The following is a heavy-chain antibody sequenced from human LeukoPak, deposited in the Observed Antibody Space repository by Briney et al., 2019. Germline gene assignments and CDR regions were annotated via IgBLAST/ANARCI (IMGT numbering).Heavy chain of an antibody. D-gene: IGHD6-19*01. CDR3: ARGAGGWDFDY. CDR2: INHSGST. CDR1: GGSFSGYY. V-gene: IGHV4-34*01. Sequence: NPSETLSLTCAVYGGSFSGYYWSWIRQPPGKGLEWIGEINHSGSTNYNPSLKSRVTISVDTSKNQFSLKLSSVTAADTAVYYCARGAGGWDFDYWGQGTLVTVSS. J-gene: IGHJ4*02.